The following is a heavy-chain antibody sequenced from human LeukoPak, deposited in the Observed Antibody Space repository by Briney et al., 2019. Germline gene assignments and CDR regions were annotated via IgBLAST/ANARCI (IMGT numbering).Heavy chain of an antibody. CDR2: IYSGGST. Sequence: GGSLRLSCAASGFTVSSNYMSWVRQAPGKGLEWVSVIYSGGSTYYADSVKGRFTISRDNSKNTLYLQMNSLRAEDTAVYYCAKDEIIQLWFSGASYFDYWGQGTLVTVSS. V-gene: IGHV3-66*01. CDR3: AKDEIIQLWFSGASYFDY. CDR1: GFTVSSNY. D-gene: IGHD5-18*01. J-gene: IGHJ4*02.